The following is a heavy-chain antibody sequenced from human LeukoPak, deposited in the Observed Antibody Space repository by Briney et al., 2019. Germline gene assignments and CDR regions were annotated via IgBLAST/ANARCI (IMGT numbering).Heavy chain of an antibody. V-gene: IGHV3-53*01. CDR1: GFTVSSNY. J-gene: IGHJ3*02. CDR2: IYSGGST. CDR3: ARETSLRFLLGYDSSGYYLDAFDI. D-gene: IGHD3-22*01. Sequence: TGGSLRLSCAASGFTVSSNYMSWVRQAPGKGLEWVSVIYSGGSTYYADSVKGRFTISRDNSKNTLYLQMNSLRAEDTAVYYCARETSLRFLLGYDSSGYYLDAFDIWGQGTMVTVSS.